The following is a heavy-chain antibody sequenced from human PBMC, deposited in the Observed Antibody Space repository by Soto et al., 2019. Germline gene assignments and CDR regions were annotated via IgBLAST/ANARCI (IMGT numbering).Heavy chain of an antibody. CDR3: ARGGVGGSVTMVRGVNLYYYYYMDV. V-gene: IGHV1-8*01. D-gene: IGHD3-10*01. CDR1: GYTFTSYD. CDR2: MNPNSGNT. J-gene: IGHJ6*03. Sequence: ASVKVSCKASGYTFTSYDINWVRQATGQGLEWVGWMNPNSGNTGYAQKFQGRVTMTRNTSISTAYMELSSLRSEDTAVYYCARGGVGGSVTMVRGVNLYYYYYMDVWGKGTTVTVSS.